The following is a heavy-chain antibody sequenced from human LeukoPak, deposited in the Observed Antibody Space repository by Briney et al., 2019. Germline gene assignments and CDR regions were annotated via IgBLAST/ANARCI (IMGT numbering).Heavy chain of an antibody. D-gene: IGHD2-2*01. Sequence: ASVKVSCKASGYTFTKYDIKWVGQATGQGGEGMGGMNPKSGNTAYAQKFQGTLTMTRTTSITTAYIELNSLRSEDTAVYYCASRTPAFYCSSTSCYGVGHFDYWGQGTLVTVSS. CDR1: GYTFTKYD. CDR3: ASRTPAFYCSSTSCYGVGHFDY. J-gene: IGHJ4*02. CDR2: MNPKSGNT. V-gene: IGHV1-8*01.